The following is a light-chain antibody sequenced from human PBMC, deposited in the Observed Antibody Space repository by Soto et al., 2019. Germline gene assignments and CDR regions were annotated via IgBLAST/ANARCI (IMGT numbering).Light chain of an antibody. Sequence: EIVLTQSPATLSLSPGERATLCCGASQSVSSSYLAWYQQKPGLAPRLLIYDASSRATGIPDRFSGSGSGTDFTLTISRLEPEDFAVYYCQQYGSSPPITFGQGTRLEIK. V-gene: IGKV3D-20*01. CDR2: DAS. CDR1: QSVSSSY. J-gene: IGKJ5*01. CDR3: QQYGSSPPIT.